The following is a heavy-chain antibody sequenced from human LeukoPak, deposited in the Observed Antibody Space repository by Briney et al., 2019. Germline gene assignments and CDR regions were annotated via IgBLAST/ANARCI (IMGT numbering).Heavy chain of an antibody. V-gene: IGHV3-7*01. CDR3: ARDGSRGYSYGYSDS. CDR2: IKKDGSEK. J-gene: IGHJ4*02. D-gene: IGHD5-18*01. CDR1: GFTFSNYW. Sequence: GGSLRLSCAASGFTFSNYWMNWVRQTPGKGLEWVAIIKKDGSEKYYVDSVKGRFTISRDNAKNSLYLQTNSLRAEDTAVYYCARDGSRGYSYGYSDSWGQGTLVTVSS.